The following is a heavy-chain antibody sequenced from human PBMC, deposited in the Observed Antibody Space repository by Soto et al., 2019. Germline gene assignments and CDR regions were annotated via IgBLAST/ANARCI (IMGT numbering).Heavy chain of an antibody. CDR2: ISAGGGST. J-gene: IGHJ3*02. CDR3: AHPRGYGVFDAYDI. D-gene: IGHD4-17*01. V-gene: IGHV3-23*01. Sequence: GGSLRLSCAASGFTFSTYAMNWVRQAPGKGLEWVSAISAGGGSTYYADSVKSRFTISRDNSINTLYLQLNSLRTDDTAVYYCAHPRGYGVFDAYDIWGQRAVVTVSS. CDR1: GFTFSTYA.